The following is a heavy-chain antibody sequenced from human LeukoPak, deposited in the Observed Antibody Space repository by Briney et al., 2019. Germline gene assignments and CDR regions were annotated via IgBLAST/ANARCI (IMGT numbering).Heavy chain of an antibody. CDR2: SNDSGST. CDR3: ARGWTERHDFDF. J-gene: IGHJ4*02. CDR1: GGYFSGYF. V-gene: IGHV4-34*01. D-gene: IGHD3/OR15-3a*01. Sequence: PSETLSLTCAVYGGYFSGYFWTWIRQPPGKGLEWIGESNDSGSTKYNPSLKSRVTISVDTSRKEFSLKLKSVTAADTAVYYCARGWTERHDFDFWGQGTLVTVSS.